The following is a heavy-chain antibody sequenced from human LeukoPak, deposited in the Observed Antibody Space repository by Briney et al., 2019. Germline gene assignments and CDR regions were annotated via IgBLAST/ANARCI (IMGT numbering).Heavy chain of an antibody. J-gene: IGHJ4*02. V-gene: IGHV4-38-2*02. CDR3: AVVLRYFDWLLSDY. CDR2: IYHSGST. CDR1: GYSISSGYY. D-gene: IGHD3-9*01. Sequence: SETLSLTCTVSGYSISSGYYWGWIRQPPGKGLEWIGSIYHSGSTYYNPSLKSRVTISVDTSKNQFSLKLSSVTAADTAVYYCAVVLRYFDWLLSDYWGQGTLVTVSS.